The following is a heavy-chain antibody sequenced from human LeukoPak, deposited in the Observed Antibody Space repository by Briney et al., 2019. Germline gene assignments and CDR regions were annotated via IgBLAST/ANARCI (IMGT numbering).Heavy chain of an antibody. CDR2: IYYSGAT. CDR1: GGSIRSYY. J-gene: IGHJ4*02. D-gene: IGHD3-10*01. Sequence: PSETLSLTCTVSGGSIRSYYWSWIRHPPGKGLEWIGYIYYSGATSYNPSLKTRVTISIDTSKNQFSLKLSSVTAADTAVYYCARVLRPMASQYYFDYWGQGTLVTVSS. CDR3: ARVLRPMASQYYFDY. V-gene: IGHV4-59*01.